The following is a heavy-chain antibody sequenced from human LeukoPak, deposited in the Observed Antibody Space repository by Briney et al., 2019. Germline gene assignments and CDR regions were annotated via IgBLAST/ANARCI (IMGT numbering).Heavy chain of an antibody. CDR1: GYTFTSYD. CDR2: INPNRGGT. CDR3: ARIARGLGARVDY. D-gene: IGHD1-26*01. J-gene: IGHJ4*02. V-gene: IGHV1-2*02. Sequence: ASVKVSCKASGYTFTSYDINWVRQTPGQGLEWMGWINPNRGGTNYAQKFQGRVTLTRDTSISTAYMELARLSSDDTAVYYCARIARGLGARVDYWGQGTLVTVSS.